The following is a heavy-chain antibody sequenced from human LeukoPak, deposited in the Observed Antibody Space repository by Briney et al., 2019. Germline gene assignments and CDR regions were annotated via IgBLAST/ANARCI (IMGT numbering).Heavy chain of an antibody. CDR2: IYYSGST. J-gene: IGHJ6*02. D-gene: IGHD5-12*01. CDR1: GGSISSGGYY. CDR3: ARDRQLVALSGMDV. V-gene: IGHV4-31*03. Sequence: SQTLSLTCTVSGGSISSGGYYWSWIRQHPGKGLEWIGYIYYSGSTYYNPSLKSRVTISVDTSKNQFSLKLSSVTAADTAVYYCARDRQLVALSGMDVWGQGTTVTVSS.